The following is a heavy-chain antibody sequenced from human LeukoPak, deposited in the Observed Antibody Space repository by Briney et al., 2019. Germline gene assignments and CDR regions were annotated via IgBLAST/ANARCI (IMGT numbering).Heavy chain of an antibody. CDR3: ARRSPRDCSSTSCFVGYYYYYGMDV. J-gene: IGHJ6*02. D-gene: IGHD2-2*01. V-gene: IGHV1-18*01. CDR1: GYTFTSYG. Sequence: ASVKVSCKASGYTFTSYGISWLRQAPGQGLEWMGWISAYNGNTNYAQKLQGRVTMTTDTSTSTAYMELRSLRSDDTAVYYCARRSPRDCSSTSCFVGYYYYYGMDVWGQGTTVTVSS. CDR2: ISAYNGNT.